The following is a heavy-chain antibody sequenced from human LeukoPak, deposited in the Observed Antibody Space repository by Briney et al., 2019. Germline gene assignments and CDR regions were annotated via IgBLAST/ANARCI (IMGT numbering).Heavy chain of an antibody. Sequence: GGSLRLSGAASGFTFSSYAMHWVRQAPGKGLEWVAVISYDGSNKYYADSVKGRFTISRDNSKNTLYLQMNSLRAEDMAVYYCAKDLGYYYDSSGSPGNIWGQGTMVTVSS. CDR1: GFTFSSYA. V-gene: IGHV3-30*04. D-gene: IGHD3-22*01. CDR3: AKDLGYYYDSSGSPGNI. CDR2: ISYDGSNK. J-gene: IGHJ3*02.